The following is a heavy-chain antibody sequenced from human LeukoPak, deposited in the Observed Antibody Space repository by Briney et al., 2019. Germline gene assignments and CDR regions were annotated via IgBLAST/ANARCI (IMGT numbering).Heavy chain of an antibody. J-gene: IGHJ4*02. CDR1: GFTFSSYS. D-gene: IGHD3-10*01. Sequence: GGSLRLSCAASGFTFSSYSMNWVRQAPGKGLEWVSSISSSSSYIYYADSVKGRFTISRDNAKNSLYLQMNSLRAEDTAVYYCARESDGSGSYYGYWGQGTLVTVPS. CDR3: ARESDGSGSYYGY. CDR2: ISSSSSYI. V-gene: IGHV3-21*01.